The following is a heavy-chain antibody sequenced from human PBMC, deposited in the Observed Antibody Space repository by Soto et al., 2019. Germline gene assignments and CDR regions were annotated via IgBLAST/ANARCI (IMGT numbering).Heavy chain of an antibody. J-gene: IGHJ4*02. Sequence: EVQMVETGGGLIQPGGSLRLSCAASGFTVSSNYMNWVRQAPGKGLEWISAIYSGGSKYYADSVKGRFTISRDNSKNTVHLQLNSLRAEDTAVYYCAGGFYGSVWLDHGGQGTLVTVSS. CDR2: IYSGGSK. CDR1: GFTVSSNY. CDR3: AGGFYGSVWLDH. V-gene: IGHV3-53*02. D-gene: IGHD3-10*01.